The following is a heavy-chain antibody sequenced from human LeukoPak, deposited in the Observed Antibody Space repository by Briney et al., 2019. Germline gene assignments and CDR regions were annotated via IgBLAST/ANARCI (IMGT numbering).Heavy chain of an antibody. D-gene: IGHD3-22*01. J-gene: IGHJ1*01. CDR3: ATSSYYYDSSGYTLVGYFQH. V-gene: IGHV1-69*13. CDR2: IIPIFGTA. CDR1: GGTYSSYA. Sequence: SVKVSCKASGGTYSSYAISWVRQAPGQGLEWMGGIIPIFGTANYAQKFQGRVAITADESTSTAYMELSSLRSEDTAVYYCATSSYYYDSSGYTLVGYFQHWGQGTLVTVSS.